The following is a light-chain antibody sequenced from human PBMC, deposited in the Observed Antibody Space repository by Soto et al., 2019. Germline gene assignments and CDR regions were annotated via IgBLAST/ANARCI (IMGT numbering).Light chain of an antibody. J-gene: IGKJ4*01. CDR3: QQRSNWPPLA. CDR1: RSVNSD. V-gene: IGKV3-11*01. Sequence: DIVLTQSPATLSLSLGERATLSCRASRSVNSDLAWYQQKPGQAPRVLIYDASNRATGVPARFSGSGSGTDFTIPISSSEPDDVAVSYCQQRSNWPPLAFGGGTKVEIK. CDR2: DAS.